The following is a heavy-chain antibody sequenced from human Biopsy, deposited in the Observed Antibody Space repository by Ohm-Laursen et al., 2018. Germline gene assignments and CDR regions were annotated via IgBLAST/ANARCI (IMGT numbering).Heavy chain of an antibody. J-gene: IGHJ4*02. D-gene: IGHD4-23*01. CDR1: GGSFTGHY. Sequence: GTLSLTCAVSGGSFTGHYWTWIRQPPGKGLEWIGHISCTGYTSYNASLKSRVTISVDTSRNHFSLRLSSLTAADTAVYYCARGSNDFGGLYFPRWGQGTLLTVSS. CDR3: ARGSNDFGGLYFPR. V-gene: IGHV4-59*11. CDR2: ISCTGYT.